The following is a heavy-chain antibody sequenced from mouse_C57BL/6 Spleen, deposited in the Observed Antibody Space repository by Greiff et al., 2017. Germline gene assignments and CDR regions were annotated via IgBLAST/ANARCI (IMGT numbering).Heavy chain of an antibody. Sequence: QVQLQQPGAELVMPGASVKLSCKASGYTFTSYWMHWVKQRPGQGLEWIGEIDPSDSYTNYNQKFKGKSTLTVDKSSSTAYMQLSSLTSEDSAVYYCARSGYYYGSSQPPAYWGQGTLVTVSA. CDR2: IDPSDSYT. J-gene: IGHJ3*01. V-gene: IGHV1-69*01. CDR1: GYTFTSYW. CDR3: ARSGYYYGSSQPPAY. D-gene: IGHD1-1*01.